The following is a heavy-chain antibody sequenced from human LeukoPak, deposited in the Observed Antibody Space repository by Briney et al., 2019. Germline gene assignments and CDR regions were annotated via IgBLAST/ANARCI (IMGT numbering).Heavy chain of an antibody. D-gene: IGHD3-22*01. J-gene: IGHJ4*02. CDR3: ARGSRGYYYDSSGYYW. CDR2: INHSGST. V-gene: IGHV4-34*01. CDR1: GGSISSYY. Sequence: KTSETLSLTCTVSGGSISSYYWSWIRQPPGKGLEWIGEINHSGSTNYNPSLKSRVTISVDTSKNQFSLKLSSVTAADTAVYYCARGSRGYYYDSSGYYWWGQGTLVTVSS.